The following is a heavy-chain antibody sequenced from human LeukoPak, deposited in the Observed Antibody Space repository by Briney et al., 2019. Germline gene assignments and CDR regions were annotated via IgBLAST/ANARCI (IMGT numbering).Heavy chain of an antibody. CDR1: GFTFSHYA. D-gene: IGHD1/OR15-1a*01. CDR2: IPFDESNK. J-gene: IGHJ4*02. Sequence: GGSLRLSCAASGFTFSHYAMLWVRQAPGKGLEWVAVIPFDESNKYYADFVEGRFTISRDNSKNTLYLEMNSLRVEDTAMYYCVRDNNGDYWGQGTLVTVSS. V-gene: IGHV3-30*14. CDR3: VRDNNGDY.